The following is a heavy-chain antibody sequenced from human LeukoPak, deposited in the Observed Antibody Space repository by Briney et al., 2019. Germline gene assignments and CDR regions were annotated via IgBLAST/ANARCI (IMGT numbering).Heavy chain of an antibody. V-gene: IGHV1-8*01. CDR1: GYTFINYD. CDR2: MNPNNDNI. J-gene: IGHJ4*02. D-gene: IGHD2-21*01. CDR3: ARGDSKYCGTDY. Sequence: ASVKVSCKASGYTFINYDINWVRQATGQGLEWMGYMNPNNDNIGYAQKFQGRVTMTRDTSISTVFMELSNLRSEDTAVYYCARGDSKYCGTDYWGQGTLVTVSS.